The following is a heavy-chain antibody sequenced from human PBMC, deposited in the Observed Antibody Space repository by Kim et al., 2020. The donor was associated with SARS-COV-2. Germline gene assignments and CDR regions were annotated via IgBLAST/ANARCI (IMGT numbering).Heavy chain of an antibody. V-gene: IGHV3-23*01. Sequence: AHSVKARFTISRDTAKNTMYLQMNNLRVEDTAVYYCVKGANLLYYNGMDVWGQGTTVTVSS. J-gene: IGHJ6*02. D-gene: IGHD2-15*01. CDR3: VKGANLLYYNGMDV.